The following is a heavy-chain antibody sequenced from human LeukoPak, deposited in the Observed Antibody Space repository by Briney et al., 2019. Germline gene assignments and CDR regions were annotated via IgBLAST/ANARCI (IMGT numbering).Heavy chain of an antibody. Sequence: GGSLRLSCAASGFTFSSYGMHWVRQAPGKGLEWVAVIWYGGSNKYYADSVKGRFTISRDNSKNTLYLQMNSLRAEDTAVYYCARGHSSSYPPDDYMDVGGKGTTVTVSS. V-gene: IGHV3-33*08. D-gene: IGHD6-13*01. CDR1: GFTFSSYG. CDR2: IWYGGSNK. CDR3: ARGHSSSYPPDDYMDV. J-gene: IGHJ6*03.